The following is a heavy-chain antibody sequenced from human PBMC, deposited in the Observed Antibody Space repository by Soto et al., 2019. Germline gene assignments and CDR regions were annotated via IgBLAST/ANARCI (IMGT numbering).Heavy chain of an antibody. CDR1: GGSISSYY. Sequence: PSETLSLTCTVSGGSISSYYWSWIRQPPGKGLEWIGYIYYSGSTNYNPSLKSRVTISVDTSKNQFSLKLSSVTAADTAVYYCARRTAGEDTGYYYYYYMDVWGKGTTVTVSS. CDR2: IYYSGST. V-gene: IGHV4-59*08. J-gene: IGHJ6*03. D-gene: IGHD2-21*01. CDR3: ARRTAGEDTGYYYYYYMDV.